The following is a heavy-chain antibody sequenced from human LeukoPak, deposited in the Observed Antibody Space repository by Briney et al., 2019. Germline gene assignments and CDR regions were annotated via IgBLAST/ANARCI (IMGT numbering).Heavy chain of an antibody. CDR2: ISYDGSNK. J-gene: IGHJ4*02. V-gene: IGHV3-30*18. CDR3: AKDQGYSSSWLVFEY. D-gene: IGHD6-13*01. CDR1: GFTFSSYG. Sequence: GGSLRLSCAASGFTFSSYGMHWVRQAPGKGLEWVAVISYDGSNKYYADSVKGRFTISRDNSKNTLYLQMNSLRAEDTAVYYCAKDQGYSSSWLVFEYWGQGTLVTVSS.